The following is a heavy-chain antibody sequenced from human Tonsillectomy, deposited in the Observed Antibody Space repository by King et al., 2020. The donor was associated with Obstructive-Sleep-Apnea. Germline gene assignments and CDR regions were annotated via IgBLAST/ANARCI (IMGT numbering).Heavy chain of an antibody. CDR3: VKDLRGKYSDLDY. Sequence: VQLVESGGGLVQPGGSLRLSCAASGLTFSSYAVSWVRQAPGKGLEWVSTVSGSGGSTFYVDSVKGRFTVSRDNSRNMLYLQMNSLRAEDTAVYYCVKDLRGKYSDLDYWGQGTLVTVSS. V-gene: IGHV3-23*04. J-gene: IGHJ4*02. CDR1: GLTFSSYA. D-gene: IGHD6-6*01. CDR2: VSGSGGST.